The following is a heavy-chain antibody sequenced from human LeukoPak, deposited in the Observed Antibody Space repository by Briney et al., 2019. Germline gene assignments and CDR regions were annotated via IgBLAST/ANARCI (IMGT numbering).Heavy chain of an antibody. CDR3: AKEFLAYGDYSRHNDAFDI. J-gene: IGHJ3*02. V-gene: IGHV3-30*18. CDR1: GFTFSSYG. Sequence: PGRSLRLSCAASGFTFSSYGMHWVRQAPGKGLEWVAVISYDGSNKYYADSVKGRFTISRDNSKNTLYLQMNSLRAEDTAAYYCAKEFLAYGDYSRHNDAFDIWGQGTMVTVSS. D-gene: IGHD4-17*01. CDR2: ISYDGSNK.